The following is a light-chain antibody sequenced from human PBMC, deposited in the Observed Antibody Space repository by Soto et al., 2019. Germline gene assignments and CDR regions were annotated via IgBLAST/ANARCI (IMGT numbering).Light chain of an antibody. J-gene: IGKJ1*01. CDR1: QSVSSSY. CDR2: GAS. Sequence: EIVMTQSPATLSVSPGERATLSFMASQSVSSSYLAWYQQKPGQAPRLLIYGASSRATGIPGRFSGSGSGTDFTLTISRLEPEDFAVYYCQQYGSSPQTFGQGTKWIS. CDR3: QQYGSSPQT. V-gene: IGKV3-20*01.